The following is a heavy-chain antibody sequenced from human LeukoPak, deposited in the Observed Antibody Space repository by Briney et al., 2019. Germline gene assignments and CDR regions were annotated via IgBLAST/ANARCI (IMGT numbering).Heavy chain of an antibody. CDR3: AKDSSTSCRFFDY. D-gene: IGHD2-2*01. Sequence: GGSLRLSCVVSGFTFSSYAMHWVRQAPGKGLEWVAVISYDGSNKYYADSVKGRFTISRDNSKNTLYLQMNSLRAEDTAVYYCAKDSSTSCRFFDYWGQGTLVTVSS. CDR1: GFTFSSYA. CDR2: ISYDGSNK. J-gene: IGHJ4*02. V-gene: IGHV3-30*04.